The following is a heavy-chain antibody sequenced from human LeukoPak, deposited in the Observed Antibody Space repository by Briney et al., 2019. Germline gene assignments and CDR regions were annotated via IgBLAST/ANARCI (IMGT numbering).Heavy chain of an antibody. J-gene: IGHJ4*02. D-gene: IGHD6-13*01. CDR1: GGTFSSYA. V-gene: IGHV1-69*05. CDR2: IIPIFGTA. Sequence: GASVKVSCKASGGTFSSYAISWVRQAPGQGLEWMGGIIPIFGTANYAQKSQGRVTITTDESTSTAYMELSSLRSEDTAVYYCARGLPPAAAKLDYWGQGTLVTVSS. CDR3: ARGLPPAAAKLDY.